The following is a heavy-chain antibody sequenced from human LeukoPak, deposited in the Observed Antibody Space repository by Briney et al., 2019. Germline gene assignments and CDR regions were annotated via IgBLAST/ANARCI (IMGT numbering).Heavy chain of an antibody. CDR2: IYTSGST. V-gene: IGHV4-4*07. CDR3: ARVGSSPSHYYYYGMDV. D-gene: IGHD6-6*01. CDR1: GGSISSYY. J-gene: IGHJ6*02. Sequence: SETLSLTCTVSGGSISSYYWSWIRQPAGKGLEWIGRIYTSGSTNYNPSLKSRVTMSVDTSKNQFSLKLSSVTAADTAVYYCARVGSSPSHYYYYGMDVWGQGTTVTVPS.